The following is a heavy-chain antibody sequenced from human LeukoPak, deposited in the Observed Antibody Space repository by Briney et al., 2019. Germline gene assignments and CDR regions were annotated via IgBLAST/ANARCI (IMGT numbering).Heavy chain of an antibody. Sequence: GGSLRLSCAAYGFTVSNNYRSWVRQAPGKGLDWVANLNQDGSAEYYVDYVRGRLTSSRDNAKNSLYLQVYSQRVDDTGVYYCLRLFGGVTTCDYWRRGTLVTVSS. D-gene: IGHD4-17*01. CDR1: GFTVSNNY. V-gene: IGHV3-7*01. J-gene: IGHJ4*02. CDR2: LNQDGSAE. CDR3: LRLFGGVTTCDY.